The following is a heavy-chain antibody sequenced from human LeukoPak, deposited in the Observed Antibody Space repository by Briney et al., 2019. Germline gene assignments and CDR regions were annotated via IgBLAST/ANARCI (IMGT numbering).Heavy chain of an antibody. CDR1: GGSLSSGSYF. Sequence: SQTLSLPCTVSGGSLSSGSYFWNWIRQPAGRGLEWVGRIYTSGTNHYNPSLKSRVTISADTSKNEFSLKLNSVTAADTAVYYCARTSEGGYTYGYFYYYYMDVWGKGTTVTISS. CDR3: ARTSEGGYTYGYFYYYYMDV. CDR2: IYTSGTN. D-gene: IGHD5-18*01. V-gene: IGHV4-61*02. J-gene: IGHJ6*03.